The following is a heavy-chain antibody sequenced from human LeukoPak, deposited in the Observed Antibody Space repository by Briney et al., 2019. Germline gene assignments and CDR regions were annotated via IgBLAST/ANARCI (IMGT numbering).Heavy chain of an antibody. D-gene: IGHD1-26*01. V-gene: IGHV3-23*01. J-gene: IGHJ6*03. Sequence: GGSLRLSCAASGFTVSSNYMSWVRQAPGKGLEWVSAISGSGGSTYYADSVKGRFTISRDNSKNTLYLQMNSLRAEDTAVYYCAKYGGRVGATGYYYYMDVWGKGTTVTVSS. CDR2: ISGSGGST. CDR1: GFTVSSNY. CDR3: AKYGGRVGATGYYYYMDV.